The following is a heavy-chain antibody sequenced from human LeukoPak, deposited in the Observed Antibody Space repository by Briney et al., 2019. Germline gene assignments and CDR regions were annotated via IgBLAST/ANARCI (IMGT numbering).Heavy chain of an antibody. J-gene: IGHJ4*02. CDR2: IRYDGSNK. D-gene: IGHD5-24*01. V-gene: IGHV3-30*02. CDR1: GFTFSSYG. Sequence: GGSLRLSCAASGFTFSSYGMHWVRQAPGKGLEWVAFIRYDGSNKYYADSVKGRFTISRDNSKNTLYLQMNSLRAEDTAVYYCAKDSPPLEMARIEATRFDYWGQGTLVTVSS. CDR3: AKDSPPLEMARIEATRFDY.